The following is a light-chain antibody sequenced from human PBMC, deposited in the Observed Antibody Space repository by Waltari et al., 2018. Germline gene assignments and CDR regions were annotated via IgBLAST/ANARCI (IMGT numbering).Light chain of an antibody. Sequence: DIQMTQTPSSVSASVGDRVTITCRAPQGLPSWIVWYQQQPGKAPRLLIYAASTLESGAPSRFSGSGSGTDFSLTISSLQTEDVGTYYCQQANNWSFGQGTKVEIK. CDR2: AAS. CDR3: QQANNWS. V-gene: IGKV1D-12*01. J-gene: IGKJ1*01. CDR1: QGLPSW.